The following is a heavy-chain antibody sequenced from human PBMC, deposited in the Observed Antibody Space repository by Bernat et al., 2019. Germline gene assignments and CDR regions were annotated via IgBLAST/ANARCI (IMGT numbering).Heavy chain of an antibody. J-gene: IGHJ3*02. CDR3: ASAGPQNAFDI. V-gene: IGHV3-48*03. CDR2: ISSSGSTI. Sequence: EVQLVESGGGLVQPGGSPRLSCAASGFTFSSYEMNWVRQAPGKGLEWVSYISSSGSTIYYADSVKGRFTISRDNAKNSLYLQMNSLRAEDTAVYYCASAGPQNAFDIWGQGTMVTVSS. CDR1: GFTFSSYE.